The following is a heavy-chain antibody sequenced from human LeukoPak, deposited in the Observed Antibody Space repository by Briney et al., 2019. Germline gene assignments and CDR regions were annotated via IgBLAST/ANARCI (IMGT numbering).Heavy chain of an antibody. CDR2: ISYTGGT. CDR3: ARVPPLSRPYTGNNYYFDY. J-gene: IGHJ4*02. V-gene: IGHV4-59*01. CDR1: GGSISSYY. D-gene: IGHD5-24*01. Sequence: SETLSLTCTVSGGSISSYYWSWIRQPPGKGLEWIGYISYTGGTSYNPSLKSRVTISVDTSKNQFSLKLSSVTAADTAVYYCARVPPLSRPYTGNNYYFDYWGQGTLVTVSS.